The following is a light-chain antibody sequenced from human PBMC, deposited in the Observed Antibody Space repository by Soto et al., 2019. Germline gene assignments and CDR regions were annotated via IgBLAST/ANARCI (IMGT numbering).Light chain of an antibody. Sequence: QSVLTQPPSASGTPGQTVTISCSGSSFNIGFNYVYWYQQLPGMAPKLLIHSNDGRPSGVPDRFSGSKSGTSASLAISGLRSEDAAEYYCAAWDDSLSGGVFGTGTKLTVL. CDR3: AAWDDSLSGGV. CDR1: SFNIGFNY. CDR2: SND. V-gene: IGLV1-47*02. J-gene: IGLJ1*01.